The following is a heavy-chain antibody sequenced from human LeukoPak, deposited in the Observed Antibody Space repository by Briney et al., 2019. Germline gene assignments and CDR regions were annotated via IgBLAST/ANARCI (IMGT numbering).Heavy chain of an antibody. Sequence: ASVKISCKASGYTFSNYDMNWVRQAPGQGLEWMGMITPSGGISYAQKFQGRVTMTRDMSTNTVYMELSSLRSEDTAVYYCARVDSTSPHELDYWGQGTLVTVSS. CDR2: ITPSGGI. CDR1: GYTFSNYD. D-gene: IGHD6-6*01. J-gene: IGHJ4*02. V-gene: IGHV1-46*01. CDR3: ARVDSTSPHELDY.